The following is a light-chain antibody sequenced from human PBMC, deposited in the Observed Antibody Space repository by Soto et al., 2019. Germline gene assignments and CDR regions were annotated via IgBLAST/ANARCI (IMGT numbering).Light chain of an antibody. Sequence: QSVQTQPPSVSRAPGQRVTISCTGSSSNIGAGYDVHWYQQLPGTAPKLLIYGNSNRPSGVPDRFSGSKSGTSASLAITGLQAEDEAYYYCQSYDSSLSGVVFGGGTKLTFL. CDR1: SSNIGAGYD. J-gene: IGLJ2*01. CDR2: GNS. V-gene: IGLV1-40*01. CDR3: QSYDSSLSGVV.